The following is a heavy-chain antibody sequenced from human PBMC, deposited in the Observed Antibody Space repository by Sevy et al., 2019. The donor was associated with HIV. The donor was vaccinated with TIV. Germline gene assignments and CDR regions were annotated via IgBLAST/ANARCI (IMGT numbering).Heavy chain of an antibody. Sequence: SETLSLTCTVSGGSISSYYWSWIRQPPGKGLEWIGYIYYSGRTNYNPSLKSRVTISVDTSKNQFSLKLSSVTAADTAVYYCARTSAGRDNFDYWGQGTLVTVSS. CDR2: IYYSGRT. D-gene: IGHD6-13*01. CDR3: ARTSAGRDNFDY. V-gene: IGHV4-59*01. J-gene: IGHJ4*02. CDR1: GGSISSYY.